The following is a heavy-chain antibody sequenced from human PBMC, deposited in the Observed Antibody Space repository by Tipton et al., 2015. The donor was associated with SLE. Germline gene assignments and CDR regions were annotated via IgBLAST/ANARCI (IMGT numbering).Heavy chain of an antibody. Sequence: SLRLSCAASGFTFSSYWMSWVRQAPGKGLEWVANIKQDGSEIYYVDSVKGRFTISRDNAKKSLYLQMNSLRAEDTAVYYCAREDKILTGYWITYYFDYWGQGTLVTVSS. CDR2: IKQDGSEI. CDR3: AREDKILTGYWITYYFDY. D-gene: IGHD3-9*01. CDR1: GFTFSSYW. J-gene: IGHJ4*02. V-gene: IGHV3-7*01.